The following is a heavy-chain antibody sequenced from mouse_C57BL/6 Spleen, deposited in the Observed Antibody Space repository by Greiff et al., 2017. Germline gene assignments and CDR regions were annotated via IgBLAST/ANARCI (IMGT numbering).Heavy chain of an antibody. CDR1: GFTFSDYG. V-gene: IGHV5-17*01. J-gene: IGHJ2*01. CDR2: ISSGSSTI. Sequence: EVHLVESGGGLVKPGGSLKLSCAASGFTFSDYGRHWVRQAPEKGLEWVAYISSGSSTIYYADTVKGRFTISRDNAKNTLFLQMTSLRSEDTAMYYCARDYAFDYWGQGTTLTVSS. D-gene: IGHD1-1*01. CDR3: ARDYAFDY.